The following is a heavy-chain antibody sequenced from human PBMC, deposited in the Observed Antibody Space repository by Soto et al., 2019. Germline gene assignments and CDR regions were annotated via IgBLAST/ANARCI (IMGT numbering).Heavy chain of an antibody. CDR1: GFTFSSYA. D-gene: IGHD3-3*01. J-gene: IGHJ4*02. CDR3: ARDPSPGVLRFLEWLFAFDY. V-gene: IGHV3-30-3*01. CDR2: ISYDGSNK. Sequence: GGSLRLSCAASGFTFSSYAMHWVRQAPGKGLEWVAVISYDGSNKYYADSVKGRFTISRDNSKNTLYLQMNSLRAEDTAVYYCARDPSPGVLRFLEWLFAFDYWGQGTLVTVSS.